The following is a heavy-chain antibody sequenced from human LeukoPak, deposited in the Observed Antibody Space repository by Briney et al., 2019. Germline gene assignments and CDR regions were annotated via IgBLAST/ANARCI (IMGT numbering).Heavy chain of an antibody. D-gene: IGHD3-22*01. Sequence: GGSLRLSCAASGFTFSNYNMNWVRQAPGKGLEWVSYISSSSSIYYADSVKGRFTISRDNAKNSLYLQMNSLRAEDTAVYYCARDYRPGGAVIVVVTPGVDYWGQGTLVTVSS. CDR3: ARDYRPGGAVIVVVTPGVDY. CDR1: GFTFSNYN. CDR2: ISSSSSI. V-gene: IGHV3-48*01. J-gene: IGHJ4*02.